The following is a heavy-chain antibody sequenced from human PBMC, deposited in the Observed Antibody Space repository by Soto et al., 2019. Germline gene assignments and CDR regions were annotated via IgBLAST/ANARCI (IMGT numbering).Heavy chain of an antibody. J-gene: IGHJ5*02. D-gene: IGHD2-15*01. V-gene: IGHV3-30-3*01. CDR2: ISYDGSNK. Sequence: PGGSLRLSCAASGFTFSSYALHWVRQAPGKGLEWVAVISYDGSNKYYADSVKGRFTISRDNSKNTLYLQMNSLRAEDTAVYYCARDPDCSGGSCVGDNLFAPWGQGTLVTVSS. CDR3: ARDPDCSGGSCVGDNLFAP. CDR1: GFTFSSYA.